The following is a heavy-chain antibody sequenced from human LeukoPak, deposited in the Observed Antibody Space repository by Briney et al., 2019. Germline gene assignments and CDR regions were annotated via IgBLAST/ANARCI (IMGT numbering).Heavy chain of an antibody. CDR3: ARVGAMRWDY. V-gene: IGHV3-48*01. CDR1: GFTFSNYS. J-gene: IGHJ4*02. CDR2: ISSSSRTI. Sequence: GGALRLSCAASGFTFSNYSMNWVRQVPGKGLEWVSYISSSSRTIYYAGAVKGRFTISRDNAKNSLYLQMNSLRAEDTAVYYCARVGAMRWDYWGQGTLVTVSS. D-gene: IGHD1-26*01.